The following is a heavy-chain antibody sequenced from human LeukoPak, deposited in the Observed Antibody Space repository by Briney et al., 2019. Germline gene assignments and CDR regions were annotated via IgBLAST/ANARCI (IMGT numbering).Heavy chain of an antibody. CDR3: ARIAAAGSFDY. J-gene: IGHJ4*02. Sequence: PGGSLTLSCAASGVTFSSYAMSWVRHPPGEGLEWFSLISGSGGSTYSADSVKGRFTISRDNSKNTLYLQMNSLRAEDTAVYYCARIAAAGSFDYWGQGTLVTVSS. D-gene: IGHD6-13*01. CDR1: GVTFSSYA. V-gene: IGHV3-23*01. CDR2: ISGSGGST.